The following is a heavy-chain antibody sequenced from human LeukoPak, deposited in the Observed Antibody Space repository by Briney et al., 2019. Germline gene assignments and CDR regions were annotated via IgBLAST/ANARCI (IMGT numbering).Heavy chain of an antibody. CDR2: ISSSSSTI. CDR3: ARDRDVGAYDSSGYYYGEWIFDY. D-gene: IGHD3-22*01. Sequence: GGSLRLSCAASGFTFSSYSMNWVRQAPGKGLEWVSYISSSSSTIYYADSVKGRFTISRDNAKNSLYLQMNSLRAEDTAVYYCARDRDVGAYDSSGYYYGEWIFDYWGQGTLVTVSS. CDR1: GFTFSSYS. J-gene: IGHJ4*02. V-gene: IGHV3-48*04.